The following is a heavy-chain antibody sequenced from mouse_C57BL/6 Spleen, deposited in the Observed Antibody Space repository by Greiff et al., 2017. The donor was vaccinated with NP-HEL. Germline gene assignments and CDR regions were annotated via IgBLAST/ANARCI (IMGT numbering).Heavy chain of an antibody. J-gene: IGHJ2*01. CDR1: GYSFTGYF. Sequence: VQLQQSGPELVKPGDSVKISCKASGYSFTGYFMNWVMQSHGKSLEWIGRINPYNGDTFYNQKFKGKATLTVDKSSSTAHMALRSLTSEDSAVYYCARCGFTTVDYFDYWGQGTTLTVSS. CDR3: ARCGFTTVDYFDY. V-gene: IGHV1-20*01. D-gene: IGHD1-1*01. CDR2: INPYNGDT.